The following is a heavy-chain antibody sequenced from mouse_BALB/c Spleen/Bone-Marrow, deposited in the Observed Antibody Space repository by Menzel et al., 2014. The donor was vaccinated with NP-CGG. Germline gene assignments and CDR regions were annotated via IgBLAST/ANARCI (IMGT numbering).Heavy chain of an antibody. D-gene: IGHD4-1*01. J-gene: IGHJ2*01. CDR2: ISYSGST. Sequence: EVQRVESGPGLVKPSQSLSLTCTVTGYSITSDYAWNWIRQFPGNKLEWMGYISYSGSTSYNPSLKSRIFITRDTSKNQFFLQLNSVTTEDTATYYCARQRELGRCYFDYWGQGTTLTVSS. CDR1: GYSITSDYA. CDR3: ARQRELGRCYFDY. V-gene: IGHV3-2*02.